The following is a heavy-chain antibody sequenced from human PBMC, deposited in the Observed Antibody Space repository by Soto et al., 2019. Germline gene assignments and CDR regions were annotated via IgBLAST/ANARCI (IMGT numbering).Heavy chain of an antibody. D-gene: IGHD6-19*01. Sequence: ASVEVSFQASGYIFTCYYIHWVRQAPGQGLEWMVWINPNNGGTNYAQKFQGRVTMTRDTSISTDYLELIGLTSEDTAVYYCTRGASSAWSPSYXWGQGTLVTVSX. CDR1: GYIFTCYY. CDR3: TRGASSAWSPSYX. J-gene: IGHJ4*02. CDR2: INPNNGGT. V-gene: IGHV1-2*02.